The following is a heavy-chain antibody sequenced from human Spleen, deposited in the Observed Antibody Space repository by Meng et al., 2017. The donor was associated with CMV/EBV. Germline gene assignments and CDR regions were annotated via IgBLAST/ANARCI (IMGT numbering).Heavy chain of an antibody. V-gene: IGHV4-34*01. CDR2: INHSGST. CDR3: ARRRYCSSTSCYMDDFDY. J-gene: IGHJ4*02. CDR1: GGSFSGYY. Sequence: SETLSLTCAVYGGSFSGYYWSWIRQPPGKGLEWIGEINHSGSTNYNPSLKSRATISVDTSKNQFSLKLSSVTAADTAVYYCARRRYCSSTSCYMDDFDYWGQGTLVTVSS. D-gene: IGHD2-2*02.